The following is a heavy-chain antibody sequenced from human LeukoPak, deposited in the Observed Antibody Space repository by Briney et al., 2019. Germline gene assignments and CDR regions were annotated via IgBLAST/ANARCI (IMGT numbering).Heavy chain of an antibody. CDR2: IYYSGST. CDR1: GGSISSGDYY. D-gene: IGHD3-3*01. Sequence: SETLSLTCTVSGGSISSGDYYWSWIRQPPGKGLEWIGYIYYSGSTYYNPSLKSRVTISVDTSKNQFSLKLSSVTAADTAVYYCARSWSGYYPFDYWGQGTLVTVSS. CDR3: ARSWSGYYPFDY. V-gene: IGHV4-30-4*01. J-gene: IGHJ4*02.